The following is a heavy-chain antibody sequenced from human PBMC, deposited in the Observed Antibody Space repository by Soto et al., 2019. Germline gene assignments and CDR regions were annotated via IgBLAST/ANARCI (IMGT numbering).Heavy chain of an antibody. J-gene: IGHJ4*02. CDR1: GGSISSGDYY. CDR3: ARGPAYDSSGYLASQKSDY. CDR2: IYYSGST. Sequence: PSETLSLTCTVSGGSISSGDYYWSWIRQPPGKGLEWIGYIYYSGSTYYNPSLKSRVTISVDTSKNQFSLKLSSVTAADTAVYYCARGPAYDSSGYLASQKSDYWGQGTLVTVSS. D-gene: IGHD3-22*01. V-gene: IGHV4-30-4*01.